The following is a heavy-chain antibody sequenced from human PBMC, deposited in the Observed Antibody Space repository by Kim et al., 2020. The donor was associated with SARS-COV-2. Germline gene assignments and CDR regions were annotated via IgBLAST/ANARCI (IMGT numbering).Heavy chain of an antibody. V-gene: IGHV4-39*07. CDR3: VRDIKTLDAFDI. J-gene: IGHJ3*02. CDR2: IYYSGNT. CDR1: GGSISSSTSY. Sequence: SETLSLTCTVSGGSISSSTSYWGWIRQPPGKGLEWIGSIYYSGNTYYNPSLKSRLTISVDTSKNQFSLKLSPVTAADTAVYYCVRDIKTLDAFDIWGQGTMVTVSS. D-gene: IGHD3-3*01.